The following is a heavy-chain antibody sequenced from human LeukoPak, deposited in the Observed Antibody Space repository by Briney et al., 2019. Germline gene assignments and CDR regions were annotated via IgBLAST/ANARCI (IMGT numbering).Heavy chain of an antibody. Sequence: PVGALRVSCAAPGFTFSSYAMSWVRQAPGKGLECVSAIIGSVRSIYYAHSVKRPFTICRDNSKNTLYLQMNSLRAEDTAVYYCAKDHIGVVVAATILFDYWGQGTLVTVSS. V-gene: IGHV3-23*01. J-gene: IGHJ4*02. CDR2: IIGSVRSI. CDR3: AKDHIGVVVAATILFDY. CDR1: GFTFSSYA. D-gene: IGHD2-15*01.